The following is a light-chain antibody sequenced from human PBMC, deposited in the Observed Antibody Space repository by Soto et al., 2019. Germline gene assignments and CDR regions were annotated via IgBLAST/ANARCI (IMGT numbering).Light chain of an antibody. Sequence: DIQMTQSPPSLSASIGDRVIITCRASQSISSWLAWYQQKPGKAPKLLIYDASSLESGVPSRFSGSGSATEFTLTISSLQPDDFAVYYCQQRSNWPLTFGQGTRLEIK. J-gene: IGKJ5*01. V-gene: IGKV1-5*01. CDR1: QSISSW. CDR3: QQRSNWPLT. CDR2: DAS.